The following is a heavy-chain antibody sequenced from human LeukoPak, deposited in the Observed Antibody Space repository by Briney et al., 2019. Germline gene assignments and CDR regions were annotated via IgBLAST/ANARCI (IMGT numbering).Heavy chain of an antibody. CDR2: IYPSGNT. CDR3: ARERSWGVLDY. D-gene: IGHD7-27*01. V-gene: IGHV4-61*02. CDR1: GGSISSGSYY. Sequence: TPSQTLSLTCTVSGGSISSGSYYLSWIRQPAGKGLEWIGRIYPSGNTKYNPSLKSRVTISVDTSKNQFSLKLSSVTAADTAVYYCARERSWGVLDYWGQGTLVTVSS. J-gene: IGHJ4*02.